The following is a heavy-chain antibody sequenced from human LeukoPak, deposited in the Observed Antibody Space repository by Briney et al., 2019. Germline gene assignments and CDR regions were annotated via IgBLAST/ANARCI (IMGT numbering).Heavy chain of an antibody. Sequence: GGSLRLSCTASGFILSTYSLNWVRQAPAKGLERVSYVSSSSNPIYYADSVKGRFTISRDNAKNSLYLQMNSLRAEDTAVYFCAKSTRAVMAMMDVWGKGTTVTVSS. CDR2: VSSSSNPI. V-gene: IGHV3-21*05. J-gene: IGHJ6*04. CDR3: AKSTRAVMAMMDV. CDR1: GFILSTYS. D-gene: IGHD3-16*01.